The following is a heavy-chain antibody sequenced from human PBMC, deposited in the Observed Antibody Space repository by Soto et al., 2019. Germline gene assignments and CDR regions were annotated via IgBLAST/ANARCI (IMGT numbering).Heavy chain of an antibody. J-gene: IGHJ6*03. Sequence: QVQLQESGPGLVKPSQTLSLTCVVSGGSISNGGYYWSWIRQHPGKGLEWIGAFYFSGSTYYNPSLKSRVTISVATPKNQFSLKLSSVTAADTAVYYCARDSHSQQPNHRWGGGYMDVWGKGTTVTVSS. CDR1: GGSISNGGYY. V-gene: IGHV4-31*11. CDR2: FYFSGST. CDR3: ARDSHSQQPNHRWGGGYMDV. D-gene: IGHD6-13*01.